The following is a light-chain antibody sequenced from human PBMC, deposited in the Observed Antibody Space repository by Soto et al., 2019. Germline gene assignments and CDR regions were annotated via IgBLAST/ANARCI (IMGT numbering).Light chain of an antibody. Sequence: DVVMTQSPLSLPVTLGQPASISCRSSQSLVYSDGNTYLSWVQQRPGQSPRRLIYKVSNRDSGVPDRCSGSGSGTDFTLKISRVEAEDVGVYYCMQGTHWPPWTFGQGTKVEIK. CDR1: QSLVYSDGNTY. V-gene: IGKV2-30*01. J-gene: IGKJ1*01. CDR2: KVS. CDR3: MQGTHWPPWT.